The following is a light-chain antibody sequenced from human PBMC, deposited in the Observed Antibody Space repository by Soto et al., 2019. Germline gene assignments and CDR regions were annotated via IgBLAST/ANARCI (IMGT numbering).Light chain of an antibody. CDR3: SSYTSSSTPVV. CDR1: SSDVGGYNY. Sequence: QSVLTQPASVSGSPGQSITISCTGTSSDVGGYNYVSWYQQHPSKAPKLMIYDVSNRPSGVSNRFSGSKSGNTASLTIFGLQAEDEADYYCSSYTSSSTPVVFGGGTKVTVL. J-gene: IGLJ2*01. V-gene: IGLV2-14*01. CDR2: DVS.